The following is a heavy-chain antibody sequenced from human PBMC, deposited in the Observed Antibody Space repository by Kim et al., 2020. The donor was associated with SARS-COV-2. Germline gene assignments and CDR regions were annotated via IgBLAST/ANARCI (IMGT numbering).Heavy chain of an antibody. CDR3: ARAITMIVDDAGNWFDP. D-gene: IGHD3-22*01. V-gene: IGHV4-31*03. CDR1: GGSISSGGYY. Sequence: SETLSLTCTVSGGSISSGGYYWSWIRQHPGKGLEWIGYIYYSGSTYYNPSLKSRVTISVDTSKNQFSLKLSSVTAADTAVYYCARAITMIVDDAGNWFDPWGQGTLVTVSS. CDR2: IYYSGST. J-gene: IGHJ5*02.